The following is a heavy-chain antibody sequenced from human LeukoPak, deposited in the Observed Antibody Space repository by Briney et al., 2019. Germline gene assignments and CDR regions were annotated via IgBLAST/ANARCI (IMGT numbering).Heavy chain of an antibody. Sequence: PSETLSLTCTVSGGSISSSSYYWGWIRQPPGKGMEWIGSIYYSGSTYYNPSLKSRVTISVDTSKNQFSLKLSSVTAADRALYYCAILVNSGYDRGDSLFDPWGRGTLVTVSS. J-gene: IGHJ5*02. CDR3: AILVNSGYDRGDSLFDP. V-gene: IGHV4-39*01. CDR1: GGSISSSSYY. CDR2: IYYSGST. D-gene: IGHD5-12*01.